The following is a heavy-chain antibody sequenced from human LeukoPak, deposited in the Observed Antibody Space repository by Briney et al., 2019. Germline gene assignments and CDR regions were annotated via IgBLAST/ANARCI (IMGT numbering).Heavy chain of an antibody. CDR1: VYSFTSSW. Sequence: GEPLKISGKGSVYSFTSSWIGWVPQMPGKGLEWMGIIYPGDSDTRYSPSFQGQVTISADKSINTAYLQWSSLKASDTAMYYCARLANDAFDIWGQETMVTVSS. CDR3: ARLANDAFDI. CDR2: IYPGDSDT. J-gene: IGHJ3*02. V-gene: IGHV5-51*01.